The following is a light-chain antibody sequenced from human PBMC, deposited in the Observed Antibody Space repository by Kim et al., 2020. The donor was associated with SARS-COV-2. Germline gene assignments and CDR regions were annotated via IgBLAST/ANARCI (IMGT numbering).Light chain of an antibody. Sequence: SVSPGERSPLSCRASQSVSSSLAWYQQKPGQAPRLLIYGASTRATGIPARFSGSGSGTEFTLTISSLQSEDSAVYYCQQYNNWWSFGQGTKVEIK. J-gene: IGKJ1*01. V-gene: IGKV3-15*01. CDR1: QSVSSS. CDR2: GAS. CDR3: QQYNNWWS.